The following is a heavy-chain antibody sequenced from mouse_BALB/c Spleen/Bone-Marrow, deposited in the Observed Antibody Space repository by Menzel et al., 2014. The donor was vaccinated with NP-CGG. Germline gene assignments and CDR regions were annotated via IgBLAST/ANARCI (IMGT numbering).Heavy chain of an antibody. CDR1: GYTFTSYW. Sequence: GAELVRPGASVKLSCKASGYTFTSYWMHWVKPRPGQGFEWIGEINPSNGDTNYNEEFKRKATLTVDKSSSTAYMQLSSLTSEDSAVYYCTNYGYDWGQGTALTVSS. CDR3: TNYGYD. D-gene: IGHD1-2*01. V-gene: IGHV1S16*01. J-gene: IGHJ2*01. CDR2: INPSNGDT.